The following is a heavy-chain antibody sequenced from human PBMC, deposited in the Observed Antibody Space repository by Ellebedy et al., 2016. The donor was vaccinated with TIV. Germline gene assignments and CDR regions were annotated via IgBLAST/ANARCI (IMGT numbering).Heavy chain of an antibody. CDR1: GFTFTSSA. J-gene: IGHJ3*02. CDR3: AAARYYDILTGYCLDAFDI. D-gene: IGHD3-9*01. Sequence: ASVKVSCXASGFTFTSSAVQWVRQARGQRIEWIGWIVVGSGNTNYAQKFQERVTITRDMSTSTAYMELSSLRSEDTAVYYCAAARYYDILTGYCLDAFDIWGQGTMVTVSS. CDR2: IVVGSGNT. V-gene: IGHV1-58*01.